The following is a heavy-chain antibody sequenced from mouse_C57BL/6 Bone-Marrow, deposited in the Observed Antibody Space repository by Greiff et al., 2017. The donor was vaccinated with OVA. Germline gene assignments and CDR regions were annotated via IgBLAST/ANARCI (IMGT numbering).Heavy chain of an antibody. CDR2: IDPETGGT. CDR3: TRGYSNYYAMDY. D-gene: IGHD2-5*01. Sequence: VQLQQSGAELVRPGASVTLSCKASGYTFTDYEMHWVKQTPVHGLEWIGAIDPETGGTAYKQKFKGKAILTADKSSSTAYMERRSLTSEDSAVYYCTRGYSNYYAMDYWGQGTSVTVSS. CDR1: GYTFTDYE. V-gene: IGHV1-15*01. J-gene: IGHJ4*01.